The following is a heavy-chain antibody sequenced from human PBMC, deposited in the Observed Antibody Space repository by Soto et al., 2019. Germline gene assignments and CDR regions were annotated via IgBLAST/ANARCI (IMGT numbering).Heavy chain of an antibody. D-gene: IGHD2-21*02. V-gene: IGHV3-74*01. J-gene: IGHJ6*02. Sequence: GGSLRLSCVASGFTFNTYWMNWVRQVPGKGLVWVSRINSDESSTAYADSVKGRFTISRDNAKNSLYLQMNSLRAEDTAVYYCARSGGDYHYSYGMDVWGQGTTVTVSS. CDR1: GFTFNTYW. CDR2: INSDESST. CDR3: ARSGGDYHYSYGMDV.